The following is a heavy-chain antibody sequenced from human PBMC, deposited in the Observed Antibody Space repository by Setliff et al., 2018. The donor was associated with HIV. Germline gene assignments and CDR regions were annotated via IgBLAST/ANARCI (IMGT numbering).Heavy chain of an antibody. CDR3: ARGGGSRAATSSYCYMDV. D-gene: IGHD2-15*01. V-gene: IGHV4-31*03. CDR2: IYHNGST. CDR1: GGSISIGGYY. J-gene: IGHJ6*03. Sequence: SETLSLTCTVSGGSISIGGYYWGWIRQHPGKGLEWIGYIYHNGSTYYNPSLKSRVIISVDTSKNQFSLKLSSVTAADTAVYYCARGGGSRAATSSYCYMDVWGKGTTVTVSS.